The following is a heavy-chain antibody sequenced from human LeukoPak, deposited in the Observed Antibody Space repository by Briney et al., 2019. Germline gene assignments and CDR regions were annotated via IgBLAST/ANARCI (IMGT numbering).Heavy chain of an antibody. CDR3: ARALFIAVAVVDY. Sequence: GGSLRLSCAASGFTFSSYAMHWVRQAPGKGLEWVAVISYDGSNKYYADSVKGRFTISRDNSKNTLYLQMNSLRAEDTAVYYCARALFIAVAVVDYWGQGTLVTVSS. V-gene: IGHV3-30*04. CDR1: GFTFSSYA. CDR2: ISYDGSNK. J-gene: IGHJ4*02. D-gene: IGHD6-19*01.